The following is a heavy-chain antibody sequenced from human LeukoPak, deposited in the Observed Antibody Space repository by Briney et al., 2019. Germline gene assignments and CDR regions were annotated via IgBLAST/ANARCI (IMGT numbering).Heavy chain of an antibody. V-gene: IGHV3-15*01. CDR1: GFTFSNAW. D-gene: IGHD1-26*01. CDR3: TTSTGD. CDR2: IKSKTGGGTT. Sequence: GGSLRLSCAASGFTFSNAWMSWVRQAPGKGLEWVGRIKSKTGGGTTDYAAPVKGRFTISRDDSKNTLYLQMNSLKTEDTAVYYCTTSTGDWGQGTLVTVSS. J-gene: IGHJ4*02.